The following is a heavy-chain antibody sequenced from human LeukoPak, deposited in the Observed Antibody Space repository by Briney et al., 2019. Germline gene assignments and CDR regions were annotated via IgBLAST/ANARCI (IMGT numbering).Heavy chain of an antibody. Sequence: TSETLSLTCAVSGGSISSSNWWSWVRQPPGKGLEWIGEIYHSGSTNYNPSLKSRVTISVDKSKNQFSLKLSSVTAADTAVYYCARRSDYYGSGSENDYWGQGTLVTVSS. CDR3: ARRSDYYGSGSENDY. D-gene: IGHD3-10*01. V-gene: IGHV4-4*02. J-gene: IGHJ4*02. CDR1: GGSISSSNW. CDR2: IYHSGST.